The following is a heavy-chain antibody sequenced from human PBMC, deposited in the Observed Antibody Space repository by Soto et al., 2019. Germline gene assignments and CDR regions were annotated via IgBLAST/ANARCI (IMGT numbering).Heavy chain of an antibody. CDR2: ISSNGAGT. Sequence: VGSLRLSCSASGFTFNNYAMEWVRQASGKGLEYVSAISSNGAGTYYADSVKGRFTMSRDNSKNTLYLQMSSLTAEDTAVYYCVESFSTGRVHDAFDVWGQGTMVTVSS. CDR3: VESFSTGRVHDAFDV. V-gene: IGHV3-64D*06. CDR1: GFTFNNYA. D-gene: IGHD1-1*01. J-gene: IGHJ3*01.